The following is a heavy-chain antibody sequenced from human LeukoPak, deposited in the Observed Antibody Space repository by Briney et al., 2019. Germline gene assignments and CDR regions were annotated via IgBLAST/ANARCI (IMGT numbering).Heavy chain of an antibody. CDR3: ATVGTYDAFDI. J-gene: IGHJ3*02. V-gene: IGHV3-7*03. CDR1: GFTFSNNW. D-gene: IGHD3-10*01. CDR2: IKQDGSEK. Sequence: GSLRLSCSASGFTFSNNWMSWVRPAPGKGLEWVANIKQDGSEKFYVDSVKGRFTISRDNAKNSLYLQMNSLRAEDTAVYYCATVGTYDAFDIWGQGTMVTVSS.